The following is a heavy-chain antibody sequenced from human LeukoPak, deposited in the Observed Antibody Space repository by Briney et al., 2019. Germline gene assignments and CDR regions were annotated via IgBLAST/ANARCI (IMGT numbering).Heavy chain of an antibody. Sequence: SETLSLTCTVSGVSISSYYWSWIRHPPGKGLEWIGYIYTSGSTNHNPSLKSRVTISVDTSKNQFSLKLSSVTAADTAVYYCARHVSTSESENFDYWGQGTLVTVSS. CDR3: ARHVSTSESENFDY. CDR1: GVSISSYY. J-gene: IGHJ4*02. D-gene: IGHD3-10*02. V-gene: IGHV4-4*09. CDR2: IYTSGST.